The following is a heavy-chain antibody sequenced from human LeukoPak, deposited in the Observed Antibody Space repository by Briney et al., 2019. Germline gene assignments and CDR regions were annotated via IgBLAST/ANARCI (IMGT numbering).Heavy chain of an antibody. CDR2: INHSGST. CDR3: ARGGGYSSGWYTVYYFDY. J-gene: IGHJ4*02. D-gene: IGHD6-19*01. CDR1: GGSFSGYY. Sequence: SETLSLTCAVYGGSFSGYYCSWIRQPPGKGLEWIGEINHSGSTNYNPSLKSRVTISVDTSKNQFSLKLSSVTAADTAVYYCARGGGYSSGWYTVYYFDYWGQGTLVTVSS. V-gene: IGHV4-34*01.